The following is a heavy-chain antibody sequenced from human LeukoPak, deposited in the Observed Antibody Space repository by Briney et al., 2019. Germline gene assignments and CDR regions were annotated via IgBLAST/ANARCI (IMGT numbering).Heavy chain of an antibody. CDR1: GFSFSNYW. Sequence: PGGSLRLSCVVSGFSFSNYWMHWVRQAPGKGLVWVSRINSDGSTTSYAASVKGRFTISRDNAKNTLYLRMNSLRAEDTAVYYCARGIVGPTGDYWGQGTLVTVSS. J-gene: IGHJ4*02. CDR3: ARGIVGPTGDY. CDR2: INSDGSTT. V-gene: IGHV3-74*01. D-gene: IGHD1-26*01.